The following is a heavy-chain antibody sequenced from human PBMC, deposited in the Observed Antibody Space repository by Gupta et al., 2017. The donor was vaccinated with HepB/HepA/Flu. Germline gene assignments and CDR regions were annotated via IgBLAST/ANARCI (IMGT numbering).Heavy chain of an antibody. D-gene: IGHD1-1*01. CDR3: ARVDAGLNYYFDY. Sequence: QVQLVASGGGLVKPGGSLRPSCAASGFTFSDYCMSWSRQAPGKGLEWVSYISSTSTTIYYADSVKGRFTISRDNAKDSLYLQMNSLRDEDTAVYYCARVDAGLNYYFDYWGQGTLVTVSS. CDR1: GFTFSDYC. CDR2: ISSTSTTI. V-gene: IGHV3-11*01. J-gene: IGHJ4*02.